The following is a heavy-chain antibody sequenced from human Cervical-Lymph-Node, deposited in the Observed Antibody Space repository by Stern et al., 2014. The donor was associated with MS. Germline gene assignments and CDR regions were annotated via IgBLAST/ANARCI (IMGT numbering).Heavy chain of an antibody. V-gene: IGHV1-46*03. CDR3: ARVRKATYYYDSSGYTFDY. Sequence: QLVQSGAEVKKPGASVKVSCKASGYTFTSYYMHWVRQAPGQGLEWMGIINPSGGSTSYAQKFQGRVTMTRDTSTSTVYMELSSLRSEDTAVYYCARVRKATYYYDSSGYTFDYWGQGTLVTVSS. CDR1: GYTFTSYY. J-gene: IGHJ4*02. D-gene: IGHD3-22*01. CDR2: INPSGGST.